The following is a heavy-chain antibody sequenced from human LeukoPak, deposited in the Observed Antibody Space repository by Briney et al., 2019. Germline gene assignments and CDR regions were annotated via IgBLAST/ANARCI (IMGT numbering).Heavy chain of an antibody. D-gene: IGHD6-19*01. J-gene: IGHJ4*02. V-gene: IGHV4-34*01. CDR3: ARAPGYSSGWCKY. CDR1: GGSFSGYY. Sequence: KTSETLSLTCAVYGGSFSGYYWSWIRQPPGKGLEWIGEINHSGSTNYNPSLKSRVTISVDTSKNQFSLKLSSVTAADTAVYYCARAPGYSSGWCKYWGQGTLVTVSS. CDR2: INHSGST.